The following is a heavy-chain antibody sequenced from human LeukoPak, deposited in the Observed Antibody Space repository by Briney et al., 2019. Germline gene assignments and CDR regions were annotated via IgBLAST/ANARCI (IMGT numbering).Heavy chain of an antibody. J-gene: IGHJ4*02. V-gene: IGHV3-7*01. CDR2: INQGGSVK. D-gene: IGHD5-12*01. CDR3: ARVGYSGWNLEY. Sequence: PGGSLGLSCAASGFSFRDFWMTWVRQAPGKGLEWVANINQGGSVKYYVDSVKGRFTISRDDAESSLYVQMNSLRDEDTAVYYCARVGYSGWNLEYWGQGTLVTVSS. CDR1: GFSFRDFW.